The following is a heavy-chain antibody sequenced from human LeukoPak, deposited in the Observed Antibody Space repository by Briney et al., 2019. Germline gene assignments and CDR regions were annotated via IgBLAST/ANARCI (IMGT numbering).Heavy chain of an antibody. Sequence: PGGSLGHSCAATGFIYLDYGMRWVRPAPGKGLDWVSGINWYGCSTGYADTVKGRFTISRENAKNSLYLQMNSLRAEDTALYYCAREAGLLDWFPYYMDVWGKGTTVTVSS. V-gene: IGHV3-20*04. CDR1: GFIYLDYG. J-gene: IGHJ6*03. CDR2: INWYGCST. CDR3: AREAGLLDWFPYYMDV. D-gene: IGHD3-3*01.